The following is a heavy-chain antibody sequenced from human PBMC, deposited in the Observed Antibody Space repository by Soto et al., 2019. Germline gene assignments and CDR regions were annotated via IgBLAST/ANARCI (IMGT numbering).Heavy chain of an antibody. J-gene: IGHJ4*02. CDR1: GFSFSDYS. CDR2: ISSSGNYI. D-gene: IGHD5-12*01. V-gene: IGHV3-21*01. Sequence: GGSLRLSCAASGFSFSDYSMNWVRQAPGKGLEWVSSISSSGNYIYSADSVKGRFTISRDNTKSSLNLQMNSLRAEDTAVYYCARTGRWLQFEDYWGQGTLVTVSS. CDR3: ARTGRWLQFEDY.